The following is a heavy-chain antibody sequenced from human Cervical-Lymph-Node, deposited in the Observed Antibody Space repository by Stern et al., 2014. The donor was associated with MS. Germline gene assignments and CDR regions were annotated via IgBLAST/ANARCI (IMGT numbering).Heavy chain of an antibody. J-gene: IGHJ4*02. D-gene: IGHD3-10*01. Sequence: VQLVQSGAEVKKPGSSVKVSCKASGGTFSNYAISWVRQAPGQGLEWMGGIIPIYGTANYAQKIQGRLTLTADESTNTAYMELSSLRSEDTAVYYCARVATYYQGSGSYFDYWGQGTLLTVSS. CDR3: ARVATYYQGSGSYFDY. CDR2: IIPIYGTA. V-gene: IGHV1-69*01. CDR1: GGTFSNYA.